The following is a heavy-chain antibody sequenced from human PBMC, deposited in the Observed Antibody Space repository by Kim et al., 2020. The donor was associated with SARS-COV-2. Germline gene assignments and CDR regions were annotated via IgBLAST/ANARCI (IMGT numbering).Heavy chain of an antibody. Sequence: GGSLRLSCAASGFTFSSYAMSWVHQAPGKGLEWVSAISGSGGSTYYADSVKGRFTISRDNSKNTLYLQMNSLRAEDTAVYYCAKDHVVVVAATGPTWDPEVLPHAFDIWGQGTMVTVSS. J-gene: IGHJ3*02. V-gene: IGHV3-23*01. D-gene: IGHD2-15*01. CDR1: GFTFSSYA. CDR3: AKDHVVVVAATGPTWDPEVLPHAFDI. CDR2: ISGSGGST.